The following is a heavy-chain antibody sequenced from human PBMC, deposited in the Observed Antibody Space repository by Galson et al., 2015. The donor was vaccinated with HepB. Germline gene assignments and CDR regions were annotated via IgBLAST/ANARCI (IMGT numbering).Heavy chain of an antibody. CDR3: ARDRTTMVRGVIKGLRWFDP. D-gene: IGHD3-10*01. CDR1: GGTFSSYA. J-gene: IGHJ5*02. CDR2: IIPIFGIA. V-gene: IGHV1-69*13. Sequence: SVKVSCKASGGTFSSYAISWVRQSPGQGLEWMGGIIPIFGIANYAQKFQGRVTITADESTSTAYMELSSLRSEDTAVYYCARDRTTMVRGVIKGLRWFDPWGQGTLVTVSS.